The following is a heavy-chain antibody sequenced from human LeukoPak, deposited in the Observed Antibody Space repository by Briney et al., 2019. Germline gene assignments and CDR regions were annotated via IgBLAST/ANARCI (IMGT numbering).Heavy chain of an antibody. CDR3: ARAVAAHYFDY. V-gene: IGHV4-59*01. Sequence: SETLSLTCTVSGGSISSYYWSWLRQPPGKGLEWIGYIYYSGSTNYNPSLKSRVTISVDTSKNQFSLKLSSVTAADTAVYYCARAVAAHYFDYWGQGTLVTVSS. J-gene: IGHJ4*02. CDR2: IYYSGST. CDR1: GGSISSYY. D-gene: IGHD6-19*01.